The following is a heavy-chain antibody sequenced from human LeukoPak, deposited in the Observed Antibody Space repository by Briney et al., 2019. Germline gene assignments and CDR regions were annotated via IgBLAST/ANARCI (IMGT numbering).Heavy chain of an antibody. Sequence: PGGSLRLSCTASGFTFSSYAMHWVRQAPGKGLEWVAVISYDGSNKYYADSVEGRFTISRDNSKNTLYLQMNSLRAEDTAVYYCARGEYYDSSGYYYALGYWGQGTLVTVSS. CDR1: GFTFSSYA. J-gene: IGHJ4*02. CDR2: ISYDGSNK. D-gene: IGHD3-22*01. V-gene: IGHV3-30*04. CDR3: ARGEYYDSSGYYYALGY.